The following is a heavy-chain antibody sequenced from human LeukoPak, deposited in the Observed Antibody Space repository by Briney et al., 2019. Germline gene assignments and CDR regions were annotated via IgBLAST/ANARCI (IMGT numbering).Heavy chain of an antibody. Sequence: ASVKVSFKASGYTFTSFYMHCGRQAPGQGLEWMGIINPSVGSTSYAQKFQGRVTMTRDTSTSTVYMELSSLRSEDTAVYYCARDGYYYGSGSYLPDWGQGTLVTVSS. D-gene: IGHD3-10*01. CDR1: GYTFTSFY. J-gene: IGHJ4*02. V-gene: IGHV1-46*01. CDR3: ARDGYYYGSGSYLPD. CDR2: INPSVGST.